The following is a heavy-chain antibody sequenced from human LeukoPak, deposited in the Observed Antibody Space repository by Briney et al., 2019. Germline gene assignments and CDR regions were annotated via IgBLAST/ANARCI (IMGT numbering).Heavy chain of an antibody. D-gene: IGHD6-6*01. CDR3: ARAELEADYYYYGMDV. CDR1: GFTFSDFY. V-gene: IGHV3-11*06. J-gene: IGHJ6*02. CDR2: ISGSSSNT. Sequence: GGSLRLSCAASGFTFSDFYMSWIRQAPGKGLESISYISGSSSNTNYADSVKGRFTISRDNAKNSLYLQMKSLRAEDTAVYYCARAELEADYYYYGMDVWGQGTTVTVSS.